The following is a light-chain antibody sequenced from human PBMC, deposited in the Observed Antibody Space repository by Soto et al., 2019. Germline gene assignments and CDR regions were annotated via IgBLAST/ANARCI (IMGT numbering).Light chain of an antibody. V-gene: IGLV1-44*01. CDR3: PAWDDSLNGVV. J-gene: IGLJ2*01. CDR2: SNN. CDR1: SSNIGSNT. Sequence: QSVLTQPPSASGTPGQRVTISCSGSSSNIGSNTVNWYQQLPGTAPKLLIYSNNQRPSGVPDRFSDSKSGTSASLAISGLQSEDEADYYCPAWDDSLNGVVFGGGTKVTVL.